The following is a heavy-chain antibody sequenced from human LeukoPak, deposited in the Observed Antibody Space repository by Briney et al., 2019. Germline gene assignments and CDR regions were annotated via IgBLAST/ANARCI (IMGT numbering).Heavy chain of an antibody. CDR3: ARGEYQDYGDYAGRYFDL. J-gene: IGHJ2*01. CDR2: IYYSGST. V-gene: IGHV4-59*01. Sequence: PSETLSLTCTVSGGSISSYYWSWIRQPPGKGLEWIGYIYYSGSTNYNPSLKSRVTISVDTSKNQFSLKLSSVTAADTAVYYCARGEYQDYGDYAGRYFDLWGRSTLVTVSS. D-gene: IGHD4-17*01. CDR1: GGSISSYY.